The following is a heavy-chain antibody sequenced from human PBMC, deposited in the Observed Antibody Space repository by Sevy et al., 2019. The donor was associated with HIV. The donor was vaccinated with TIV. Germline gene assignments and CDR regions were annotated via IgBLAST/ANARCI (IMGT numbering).Heavy chain of an antibody. J-gene: IGHJ2*01. V-gene: IGHV3-23*01. Sequence: GGSLRLSCAASGFTFNNYAMSWVRQAPGKGLEGKGLEWVSTISGGGGGTYYADSVRGRCTISRDNSKNTLYLQVNSRRVEDTAVYYCAKHYIHDIADGWYFDLWGRGTLVTVSS. CDR3: AKHYIHDIADGWYFDL. CDR2: ISGGGGGT. CDR1: GFTFNNYA. D-gene: IGHD6-13*01.